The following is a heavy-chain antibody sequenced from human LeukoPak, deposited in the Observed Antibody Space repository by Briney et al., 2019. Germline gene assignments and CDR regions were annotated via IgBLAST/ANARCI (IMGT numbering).Heavy chain of an antibody. V-gene: IGHV4-4*02. J-gene: IGHJ4*02. D-gene: IGHD4-17*01. CDR1: GAFITNSHW. CDR3: ATYFYGEYGSYYFDY. CDR2: IYHSGTT. Sequence: PSETLSLTCAVSGAFITNSHWWSWARQPPGKGRGGSGEIYHSGTTNYNPSLKSRVTMSVDKSKNQFSLKLNSVTAADTAVYYCATYFYGEYGSYYFDYWGQGTLVTVSS.